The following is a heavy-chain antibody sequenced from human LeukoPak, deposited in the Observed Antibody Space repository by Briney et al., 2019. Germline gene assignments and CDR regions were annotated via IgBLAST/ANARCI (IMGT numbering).Heavy chain of an antibody. CDR2: ISSSSSYI. CDR3: ATPPWLVLRSAY. D-gene: IGHD6-19*01. CDR1: GFTFSSYS. J-gene: IGHJ4*02. V-gene: IGHV3-21*01. Sequence: GGSLRLSCAASGFTFSSYSMNWVRQAPGKGLEWVSSISSSSSYIYYADSVKGRFTISRDNAKNSLYLQMNSLRAEDTAVYYCATPPWLVLRSAYWGQGTLVTVSS.